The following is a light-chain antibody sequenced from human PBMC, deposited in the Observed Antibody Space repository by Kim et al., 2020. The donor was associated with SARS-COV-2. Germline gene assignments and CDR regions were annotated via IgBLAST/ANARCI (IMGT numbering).Light chain of an antibody. CDR1: QSVYSDY. V-gene: IGKV3-20*01. CDR2: EAS. Sequence: EIVLTQSPGTLCLSPLDRATLSCRASQSVYSDYLAWYQQKPGQAPRLLIHEASIRATGIPDRFSGSGSGTDFTLTIRRLQPEDFAVYYCQQYGSSWTFGQGTKVDIK. J-gene: IGKJ1*01. CDR3: QQYGSSWT.